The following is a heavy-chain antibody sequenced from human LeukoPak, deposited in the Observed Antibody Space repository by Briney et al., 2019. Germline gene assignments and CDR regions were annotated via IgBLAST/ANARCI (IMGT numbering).Heavy chain of an antibody. Sequence: GGSLRLSCAASGFTFNTYTMNWVRQAPGKGLEWVSYISGSSGIIDYADSVRGRFTISRDNSKNTLYLQMNSLRAEDTAVYYCAKGYSPSGYWGQGTLVTVSS. V-gene: IGHV3-48*01. J-gene: IGHJ4*02. CDR3: AKGYSPSGY. CDR1: GFTFNTYT. CDR2: ISGSSGII. D-gene: IGHD5-18*01.